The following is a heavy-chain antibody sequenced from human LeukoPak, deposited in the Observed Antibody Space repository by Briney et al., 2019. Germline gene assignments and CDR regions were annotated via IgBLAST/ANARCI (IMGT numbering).Heavy chain of an antibody. Sequence: ASVKVSCKTSGYTFTDYYIHWVRQAPGQGLEWMGWVSPSSGGTNYAQKFQGRVTMTRDTSISTAYMELSRLRSDDTAVYYCRGSYGGGDYWGQGTLVTVSS. V-gene: IGHV1-2*02. D-gene: IGHD1-26*01. CDR2: VSPSSGGT. CDR3: RGSYGGGDY. CDR1: GYTFTDYY. J-gene: IGHJ4*02.